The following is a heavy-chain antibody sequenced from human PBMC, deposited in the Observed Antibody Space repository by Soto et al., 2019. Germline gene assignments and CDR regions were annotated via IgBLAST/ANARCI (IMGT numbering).Heavy chain of an antibody. J-gene: IGHJ4*02. V-gene: IGHV3-21*01. CDR1: GFTFSSYS. CDR2: ISSSSSYI. CDR3: ERIEKDIVVVVADAYFDY. D-gene: IGHD2-15*01. Sequence: EVQLVESGGGLVKPGGSMRLSCAASGFTFSSYSMNWVRQAPGKGLEWVSSISSSSSYIYYAASVKGRFTISRDNAKNSLYLQMNSLRDEDTAVYYCERIEKDIVVVVADAYFDYWCQGTLVTVSS.